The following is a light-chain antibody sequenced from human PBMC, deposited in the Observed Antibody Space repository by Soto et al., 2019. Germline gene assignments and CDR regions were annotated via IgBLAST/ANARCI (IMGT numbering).Light chain of an antibody. CDR1: HSIGNY. V-gene: IGKV1-39*01. CDR3: QQSNIMAT. CDR2: AAS. Sequence: DIHMTQSPSSLSASVGDRVSITCRASHSIGNYLNWYQQKPGKAPKLLIYAASRLQPGVPSRFSGSGSGTDFTLTITTLQPEDFATYFCQQSNIMATFGQGTKVDIK. J-gene: IGKJ1*01.